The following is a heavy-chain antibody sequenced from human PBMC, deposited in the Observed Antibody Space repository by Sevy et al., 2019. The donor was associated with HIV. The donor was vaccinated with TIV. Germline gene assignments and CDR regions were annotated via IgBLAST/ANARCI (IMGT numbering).Heavy chain of an antibody. Sequence: GGSLRLSCAASGFTFSSYGMHWVRQAPGKGLEWVAVISYDGSNKYYADSVKGRFTISRDNSKNTLYLQMNSLGAEDTAVYYCAKELPSDYDFWSGYYPSYYYYGMDVWGQGTTVTVSS. CDR3: AKELPSDYDFWSGYYPSYYYYGMDV. CDR1: GFTFSSYG. D-gene: IGHD3-3*01. V-gene: IGHV3-30*18. J-gene: IGHJ6*01. CDR2: ISYDGSNK.